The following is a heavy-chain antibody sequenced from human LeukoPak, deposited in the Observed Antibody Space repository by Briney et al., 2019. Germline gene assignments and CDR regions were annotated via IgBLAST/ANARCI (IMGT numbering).Heavy chain of an antibody. CDR1: GYTFTGYY. V-gene: IGHV1-2*02. CDR3: ARPVLSGAAAADFDY. Sequence: GASVKVSCKASGYTFTGYYMHWVRQAPGQGFEWMGWINPNSGGTNYAQKFQGRVTMTRDTSISTAYMELSRLRSDDTAVYYCARPVLSGAAAADFDYWGQGTLVTVSS. D-gene: IGHD6-13*01. CDR2: INPNSGGT. J-gene: IGHJ4*02.